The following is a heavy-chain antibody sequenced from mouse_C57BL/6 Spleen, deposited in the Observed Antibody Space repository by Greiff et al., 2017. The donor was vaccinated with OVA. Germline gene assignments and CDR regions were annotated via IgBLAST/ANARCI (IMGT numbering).Heavy chain of an antibody. CDR3: ARGTYYSNYVDY. CDR2: IDPSDSYT. Sequence: QVQLQQPGAELVMPGASVKLSCKASGYTFTSYWMHWVKQRPGQGLEWIGEIDPSDSYTNYNQKFKGKSTLTVAKYSSTAYMQLSSLTSEDSAVYYCARGTYYSNYVDYWGQGTTLTVSS. CDR1: GYTFTSYW. V-gene: IGHV1-69*01. D-gene: IGHD2-5*01. J-gene: IGHJ2*01.